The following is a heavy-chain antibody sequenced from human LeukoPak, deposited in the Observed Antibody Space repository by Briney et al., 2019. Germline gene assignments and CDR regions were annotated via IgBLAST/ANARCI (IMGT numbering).Heavy chain of an antibody. CDR2: ISPGGDTT. CDR3: AKERSSGWPFDF. Sequence: GGSLRLSCAASGFTFSSYAMSWVRQAPGKELERVSGISPGGDTTYYADSVKGRFTISRDNSKNTLYLQMDTLRAEDTAVYYCAKERSSGWPFDFWGQGTLVTVSS. J-gene: IGHJ4*02. D-gene: IGHD6-19*01. V-gene: IGHV3-23*01. CDR1: GFTFSSYA.